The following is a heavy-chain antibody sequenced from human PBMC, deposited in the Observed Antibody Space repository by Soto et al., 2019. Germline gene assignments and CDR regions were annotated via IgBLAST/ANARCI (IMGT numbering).Heavy chain of an antibody. CDR2: IKTKNNGGAI. J-gene: IGHJ4*02. CDR3: TTPYYYDTSGFHYGDY. D-gene: IGHD3-22*01. V-gene: IGHV3-15*01. CDR1: GFTFSSAW. Sequence: GGSLRLSCAASGFTFSSAWMSWVRQAPGKXLEWVGRIKTKNNGGAIDYGAPVQGRFTISRDDLEDTLYLQMRSLKIDDTAVYYCTTPYYYDTSGFHYGDYWGQGTLVTVSS.